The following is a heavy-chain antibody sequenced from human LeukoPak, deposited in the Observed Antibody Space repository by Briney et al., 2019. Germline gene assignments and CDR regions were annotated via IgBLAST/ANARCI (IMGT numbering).Heavy chain of an antibody. CDR2: IYHSGTT. CDR1: GGSISSGSYY. Sequence: SETLSLTCTVSGGSISSGSYYWSWIRQPPGKGLEWIGYIYHSGTTYYNPSLESRVTISVDRSKNQFSLKLSSVTAADTAVYYCARGIGYYYYYYYMDVWGKGTTVTVSS. V-gene: IGHV4-30-2*01. D-gene: IGHD2-15*01. J-gene: IGHJ6*03. CDR3: ARGIGYYYYYYYMDV.